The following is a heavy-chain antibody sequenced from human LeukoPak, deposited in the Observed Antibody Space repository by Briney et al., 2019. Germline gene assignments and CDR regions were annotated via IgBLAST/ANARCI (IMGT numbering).Heavy chain of an antibody. CDR2: INPSGGSA. V-gene: IGHV1-46*01. Sequence: ASVKVSCKASGYTFTSHFVHWARQAPGQGLEWMGMINPSGGSATYAQKFQGRVTMTRNTSISTAYMELSSLRSEDTAVYYCAGWGVLEVATMSITPPYYYYGMDVWGQGTTVTVSS. D-gene: IGHD5-24*01. CDR1: GYTFTSHF. CDR3: AGWGVLEVATMSITPPYYYYGMDV. J-gene: IGHJ6*02.